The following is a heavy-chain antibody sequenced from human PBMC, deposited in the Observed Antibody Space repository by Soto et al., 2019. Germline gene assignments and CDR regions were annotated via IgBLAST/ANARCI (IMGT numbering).Heavy chain of an antibody. Sequence: GGSLRLSCAASGFTFGTFTLNWVRQAPGKGLEWVSSINTNGDSTYYEDSVRGRFTISRDNARASLYLQMDSLRVDDTAVYYCTRDGVPLWGQGTMVTVSS. J-gene: IGHJ3*01. V-gene: IGHV3-21*01. CDR1: GFTFGTFT. CDR2: INTNGDST. D-gene: IGHD3-3*01. CDR3: TRDGVPL.